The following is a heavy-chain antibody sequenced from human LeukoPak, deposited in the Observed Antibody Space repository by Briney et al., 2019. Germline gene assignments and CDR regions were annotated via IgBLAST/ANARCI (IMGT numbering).Heavy chain of an antibody. D-gene: IGHD3-9*01. V-gene: IGHV3-48*04. CDR2: INSSGSPI. J-gene: IGHJ4*02. Sequence: GGSLRLSCAASGFTFSSYWMSWVRQAPGKGLEWVSYINSSGSPIYYADSVKGRFTISRDNAKNSLYLQMNSLRAEDTAVYYCARDLTGPSDYWGQGTLVTVSS. CDR3: ARDLTGPSDY. CDR1: GFTFSSYW.